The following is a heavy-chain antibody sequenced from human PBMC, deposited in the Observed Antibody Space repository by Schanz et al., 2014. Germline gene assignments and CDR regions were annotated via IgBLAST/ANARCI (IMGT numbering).Heavy chain of an antibody. J-gene: IGHJ6*02. CDR2: IYLDGST. Sequence: EVQLVESGGGLVQPGGSLRLSCAASGFTFSSYSMNWVRQAPGKGLQWVSCIYLDGSTYYADSVKGRLTISRDTSKNTLYLQINSLRDEDTAVYYCARARGWGAPYYYGMDAWGQGTTVAVSS. CDR1: GFTFSSYS. V-gene: IGHV3-66*01. D-gene: IGHD3-16*01. CDR3: ARARGWGAPYYYGMDA.